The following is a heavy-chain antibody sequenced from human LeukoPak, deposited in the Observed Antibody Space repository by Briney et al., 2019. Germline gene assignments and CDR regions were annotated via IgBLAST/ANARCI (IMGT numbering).Heavy chain of an antibody. CDR1: AGSIGSDALY. V-gene: IGHV4-39*01. CDR2: IHYTRSNSGTT. J-gene: IGHJ3*02. Sequence: SETLSLSCIVSAGSIGSDALYWGWIRQSPGKGLEWLGSIHYTRSNSGTTYYNPSPATRVTMSVDTSKNQFSLKLNSVTAADTGIYYYARHSRSAYTGYENAFDIWGQGTMVTVSS. D-gene: IGHD5-12*01. CDR3: ARHSRSAYTGYENAFDI.